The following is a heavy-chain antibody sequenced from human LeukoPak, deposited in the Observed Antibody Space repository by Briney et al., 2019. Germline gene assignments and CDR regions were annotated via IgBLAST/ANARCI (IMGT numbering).Heavy chain of an antibody. J-gene: IGHJ3*02. CDR3: ARVGPYDILTGYKQGPDAFDI. D-gene: IGHD3-9*01. CDR1: GYTFTGYY. CDR2: INPNSGGT. V-gene: IGHV1-2*02. Sequence: ASVKVSCKASGYTFTGYYMHWVRQAPGQGLEWMGWINPNSGGTNYAQKFQGRVTMTRDTSISTAYMELSRLRSDDTAVYYCARVGPYDILTGYKQGPDAFDIWGQGTMVTVSS.